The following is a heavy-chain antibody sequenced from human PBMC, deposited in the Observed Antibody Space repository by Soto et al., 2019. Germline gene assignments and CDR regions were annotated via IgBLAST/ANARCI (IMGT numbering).Heavy chain of an antibody. V-gene: IGHV3-74*01. CDR3: ARGDCFGGTCYSLAGSFYYYMDV. Sequence: EVQLVESGGGLVQPGGSLRLSCAASGFTFSHYWMYWVRQAPGKGLVWVSRINSDGSVSSYADSVKGRLTISRDNVKNTLYLQMDSLRAEDTAVYYCARGDCFGGTCYSLAGSFYYYMDVWGKGTTVTVFS. J-gene: IGHJ6*03. D-gene: IGHD2-15*01. CDR2: INSDGSVS. CDR1: GFTFSHYW.